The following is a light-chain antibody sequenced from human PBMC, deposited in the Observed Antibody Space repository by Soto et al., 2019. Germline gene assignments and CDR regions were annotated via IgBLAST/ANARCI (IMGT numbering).Light chain of an antibody. CDR2: VTS. J-gene: IGKJ1*01. Sequence: EIVLTQSPGTLSLSPGERATLSCRASQTVGSAYLAWYQHKPGQAPRLLIYVTSSRATGIPARISGSGSGTDFTLTISRVEPEDFAVYYCQQYGSSRWTFGQGTNVEAK. V-gene: IGKV3-20*01. CDR3: QQYGSSRWT. CDR1: QTVGSAY.